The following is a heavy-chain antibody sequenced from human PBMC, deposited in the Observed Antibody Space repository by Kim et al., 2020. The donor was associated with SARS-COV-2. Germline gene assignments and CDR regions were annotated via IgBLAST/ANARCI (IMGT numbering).Heavy chain of an antibody. V-gene: IGHV4-34*01. CDR2: INHSGST. J-gene: IGHJ4*02. Sequence: SETLSLTCAVYGGSFSGYYWSWIRQPPGKGLEWIGEINHSGSTNYNPSLKSRVTISVDTSKNQFSLKLSSVTAADTAVYYCARGPWQWLALDYWGQGTLVTVSS. CDR3: ARGPWQWLALDY. D-gene: IGHD6-19*01. CDR1: GGSFSGYY.